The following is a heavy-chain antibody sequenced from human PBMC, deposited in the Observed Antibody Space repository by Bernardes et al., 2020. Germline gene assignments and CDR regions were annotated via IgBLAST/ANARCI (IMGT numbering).Heavy chain of an antibody. CDR3: ARTVILGELSSYYFDY. J-gene: IGHJ4*02. Sequence: ASVKVSCKASGYTFTSYGISWVRQAPGQGLEWMGWISAYNGNTNYAQKLQGRVTMTTDTSTSTAYMELRSLRSDDTAVYYCARTVILGELSSYYFDYWGQGTLVTVSS. CDR2: ISAYNGNT. D-gene: IGHD3-16*02. CDR1: GYTFTSYG. V-gene: IGHV1-18*01.